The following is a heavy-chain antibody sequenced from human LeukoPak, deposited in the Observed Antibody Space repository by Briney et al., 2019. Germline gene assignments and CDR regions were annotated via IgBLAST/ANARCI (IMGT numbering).Heavy chain of an antibody. V-gene: IGHV3-7*01. Sequence: PGGSLRLSCAASGFTFSSYFMTGVRQAPGKGLEWVANIKQDGSDQYPVESVQGRFTISRDNAKSSLFMQVNRLRADDTAVYYCARAVTIFGPYYYYYMDVWGKGTTVTVSS. CDR3: ARAVTIFGPYYYYYMDV. CDR2: IKQDGSDQ. CDR1: GFTFSSYF. J-gene: IGHJ6*03. D-gene: IGHD3-3*01.